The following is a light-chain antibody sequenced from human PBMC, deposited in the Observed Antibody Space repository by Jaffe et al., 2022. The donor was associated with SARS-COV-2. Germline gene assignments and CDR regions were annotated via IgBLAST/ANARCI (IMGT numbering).Light chain of an antibody. CDR3: QQRGNWPPT. Sequence: EIVVTQSPATLSLSPGERATLSCRASQSVSTSLAWFQQKRGQAPRLLIYDASSRATGVPARFSGSGSGTDFTLTISGLEPEDFAVYYCQQRGNWPPTFGGGTKVEIK. J-gene: IGKJ4*01. CDR1: QSVSTS. V-gene: IGKV3-11*01. CDR2: DAS.